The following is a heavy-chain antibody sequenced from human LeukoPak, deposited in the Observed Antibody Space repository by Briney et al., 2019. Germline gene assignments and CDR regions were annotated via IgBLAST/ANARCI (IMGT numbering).Heavy chain of an antibody. CDR1: GFSFSDHY. J-gene: IGHJ4*02. D-gene: IGHD2-2*01. Sequence: PGGSLRLSCAASGFSFSDHYMSWIRQAPGKGLEWVSYMSSSDNPIYYADSVKGRFTISRDNAKNSLYLQMNNLRAEDTAVYYCARDRVGSSTSCYDYWGQGTLVTVPS. V-gene: IGHV3-11*01. CDR2: MSSSDNPI. CDR3: ARDRVGSSTSCYDY.